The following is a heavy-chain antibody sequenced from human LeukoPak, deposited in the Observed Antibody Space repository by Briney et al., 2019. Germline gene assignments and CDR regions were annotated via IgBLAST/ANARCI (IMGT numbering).Heavy chain of an antibody. CDR1: GYTFTSYD. D-gene: IGHD7-27*01. Sequence: ASEKVSCKASGYTFTSYDINWVRQATGQGLEWMGWMSPNSGNTGYAQKFQGRVTMTRNTAISTAYMELSSLRSEDTAVYFCVRTPPNWGADYWGQGTLVTVSS. V-gene: IGHV1-8*01. J-gene: IGHJ4*02. CDR3: VRTPPNWGADY. CDR2: MSPNSGNT.